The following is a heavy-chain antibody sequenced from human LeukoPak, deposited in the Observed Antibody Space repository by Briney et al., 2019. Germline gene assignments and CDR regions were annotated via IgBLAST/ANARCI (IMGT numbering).Heavy chain of an antibody. J-gene: IGHJ5*02. CDR3: AKLRRAGYSSWYRNWFDP. Sequence: GGSLRLSCAASGFTFSSYAMSWVRQAPGKGLEWVSAISGSGGSIYYADSVKGRFTISRDNSKNTLYLQMNSLRAEDTAVYYCAKLRRAGYSSWYRNWFDPWGQGTLVTVSS. D-gene: IGHD6-13*01. CDR1: GFTFSSYA. V-gene: IGHV3-23*01. CDR2: ISGSGGSI.